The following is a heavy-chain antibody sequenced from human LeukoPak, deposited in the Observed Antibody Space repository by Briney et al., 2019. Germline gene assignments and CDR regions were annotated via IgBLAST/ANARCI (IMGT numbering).Heavy chain of an antibody. J-gene: IGHJ4*02. Sequence: SVKVSCKASGGTFSSYAISWVRQAPGQRLEWMGRIIPILGIANYAQKFQGRVTITADKSTSTAYMELSSLRSEDTAVYYCARDRGIQLWSFDYWGQGTLVTVSS. CDR1: GGTFSSYA. CDR3: ARDRGIQLWSFDY. D-gene: IGHD5-18*01. V-gene: IGHV1-69*04. CDR2: IIPILGIA.